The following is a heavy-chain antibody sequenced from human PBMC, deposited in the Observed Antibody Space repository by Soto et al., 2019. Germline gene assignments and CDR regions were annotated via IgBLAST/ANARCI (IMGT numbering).Heavy chain of an antibody. V-gene: IGHV4-59*01. CDR1: GGSISSYY. Sequence: PSETLSLTCTVSGGSISSYYWSWIRQPPGKGLEWIGYIYYSGSTNYNPSLKSRVTISVDTSKNQFSLKLSSVTAADTAVYHCARGYSSGWLQMKYLQHWGQGPLVTVSS. CDR3: ARGYSSGWLQMKYLQH. CDR2: IYYSGST. J-gene: IGHJ1*01. D-gene: IGHD6-19*01.